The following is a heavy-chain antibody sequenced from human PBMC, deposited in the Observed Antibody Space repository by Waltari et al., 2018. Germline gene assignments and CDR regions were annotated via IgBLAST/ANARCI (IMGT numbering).Heavy chain of an antibody. J-gene: IGHJ6*02. CDR3: ARGSAHPYYYYYGMDV. CDR1: GYTFTSYD. CDR2: MNPNSGNT. V-gene: IGHV1-8*03. Sequence: QVQLVQSGAEVKKPGASVKVSCKASGYTFTSYDINWVRQATGQGLEWMGWMNPNSGNTGYAQKFQGRVTITRNTSISTAYMELSSLRSEDTAVYYCARGSAHPYYYYYGMDVWGQGTTVTVSS.